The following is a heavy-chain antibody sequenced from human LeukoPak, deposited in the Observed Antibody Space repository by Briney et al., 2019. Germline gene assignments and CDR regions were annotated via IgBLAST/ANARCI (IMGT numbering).Heavy chain of an antibody. CDR2: INPSGGST. CDR3: ARENGTMKLIGGEFYYYYYGMDV. J-gene: IGHJ6*02. Sequence: ASVKVSCKASGYTFTSYYMHWVRQAPGQGLEWMGIINPSGGSTSYAQKFQGRVTMTRDTSTSTVYMELSSLRSEDTAVYYCARENGTMKLIGGEFYYYYYGMDVWGQGTTVTVSS. D-gene: IGHD1/OR15-1a*01. V-gene: IGHV1-46*01. CDR1: GYTFTSYY.